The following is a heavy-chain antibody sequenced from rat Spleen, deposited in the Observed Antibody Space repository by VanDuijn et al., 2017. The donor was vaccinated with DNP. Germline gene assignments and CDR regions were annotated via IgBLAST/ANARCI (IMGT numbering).Heavy chain of an antibody. CDR2: ISSGGST. V-gene: IGHV2-6*01. Sequence: QVQLKESGPGLVQPSQTLSLTCTVSGFSLTSYTVSWVRQPPGKGLEWIAAISSGGSTYYNSALKSRLSISRDTSKSQVFLKMNSLQTEDTAMYFCASSTGWGQGVMVTVSS. CDR1: GFSLTSYT. CDR3: ASSTG. D-gene: IGHD4-1*01. J-gene: IGHJ2*01.